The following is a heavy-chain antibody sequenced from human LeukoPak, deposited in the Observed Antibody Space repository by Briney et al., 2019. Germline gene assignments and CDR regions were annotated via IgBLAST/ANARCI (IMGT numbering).Heavy chain of an antibody. CDR2: IYTSGST. CDR1: GGSISSYY. CDR3: ARQWGANGYGYFDY. J-gene: IGHJ4*02. D-gene: IGHD5-12*01. V-gene: IGHV4-4*07. Sequence: PSETLSLTCTVSGGSISSYYWSWIRQPAGKGLEWIGRIYTSGSTNYNPSLKSRVTMSVDTSKNQFSLKLRSVNAADTAVYYCARQWGANGYGYFDYWGQGTLVTVSS.